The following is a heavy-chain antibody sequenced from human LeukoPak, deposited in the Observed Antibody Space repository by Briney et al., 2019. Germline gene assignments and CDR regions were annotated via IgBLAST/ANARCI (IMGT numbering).Heavy chain of an antibody. CDR2: IDGDGSST. CDR3: ATWGVVS. D-gene: IGHD7-27*01. V-gene: IGHV3-74*01. CDR1: GFTFSSYG. Sequence: GGSLRLSCAASGFTFSSYGMHWVRQPPGKGLVWVSRIDGDGSSTTYADSVKGRFTISRGNAKNMLYLQMNSLRAEDTAVYYCATWGVVSWGQGTMATVSS. J-gene: IGHJ3*01.